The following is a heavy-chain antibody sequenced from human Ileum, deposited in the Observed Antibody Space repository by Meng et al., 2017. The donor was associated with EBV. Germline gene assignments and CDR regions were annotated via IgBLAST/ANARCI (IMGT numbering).Heavy chain of an antibody. CDR1: GGSISIYY. Sequence: QVHWQGWGPGLVKPSETLSLPCTVSGGSISIYYWSWIRQPPGKGLEWIGYIYYSGSTNYNPSLKSRVTISVDTSKNQFSLNLSSVTAADTAVYYCARGGWSLDYWGQGTLVTVSS. CDR3: ARGGWSLDY. CDR2: IYYSGST. D-gene: IGHD2-15*01. V-gene: IGHV4-59*08. J-gene: IGHJ4*02.